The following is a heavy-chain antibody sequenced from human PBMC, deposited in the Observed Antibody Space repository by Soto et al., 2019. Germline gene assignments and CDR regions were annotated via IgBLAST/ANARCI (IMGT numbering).Heavy chain of an antibody. J-gene: IGHJ6*02. D-gene: IGHD3-3*01. CDR3: ARDQSRFLEWPTPGGMDV. Sequence: ASVKVSCKASGYTFTGYYMHWVRQAPGQGLEWMGWINPNSGGTNYAQKFQGWVTMTRDTSISTAYMELSRLRSDETAVSYCARDQSRFLEWPTPGGMDVRGQGKTVT. CDR1: GYTFTGYY. V-gene: IGHV1-2*04. CDR2: INPNSGGT.